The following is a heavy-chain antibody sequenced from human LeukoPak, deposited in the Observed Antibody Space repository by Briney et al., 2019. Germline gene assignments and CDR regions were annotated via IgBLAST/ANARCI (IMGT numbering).Heavy chain of an antibody. D-gene: IGHD6-19*01. CDR3: TKGYSSGWYNDY. Sequence: GGPLRLSCAASGFTYSNAWMSWLPQSPGKGLEGVGRNKSKTDGGTTDYAAPVKGRFTISRDDSKNTMYLQMNSLKTEDTAVYYRTKGYSSGWYNDYWGQGTLVTVSS. V-gene: IGHV3-15*01. CDR1: GFTYSNAW. J-gene: IGHJ4*02. CDR2: NKSKTDGGTT.